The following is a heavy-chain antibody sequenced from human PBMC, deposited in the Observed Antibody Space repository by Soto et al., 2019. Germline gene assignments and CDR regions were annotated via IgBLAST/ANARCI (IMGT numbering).Heavy chain of an antibody. J-gene: IGHJ4*02. CDR1: GGTFSSYT. CDR2: IIPILGIA. V-gene: IGHV1-69*02. Sequence: GASVKVSCKASGGTFSSYTISWVRQAPGQGLEWMGRIIPILGIANYAQKFQGRVTITADKSTSTAYMELSSLRSEDTAVYYCARVASVAGTGELDYWGQGTLVTVSS. CDR3: ARVASVAGTGELDY. D-gene: IGHD6-19*01.